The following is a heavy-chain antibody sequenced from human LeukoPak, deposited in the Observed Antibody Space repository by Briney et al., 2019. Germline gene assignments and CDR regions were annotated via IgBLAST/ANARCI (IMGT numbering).Heavy chain of an antibody. CDR3: ARRNDFGI. Sequence: PSETLSLTCSVSGGSISGDHWNWIRQPPGKGLEWIGYVYSSGNTNYNPSLKSRVTISIDTSKNQFSLKLSSVTAADTAVYYCARRNDFGIWGQGTMVTVSS. J-gene: IGHJ3*02. CDR2: VYSSGNT. CDR1: GGSISGDH. V-gene: IGHV4-59*08.